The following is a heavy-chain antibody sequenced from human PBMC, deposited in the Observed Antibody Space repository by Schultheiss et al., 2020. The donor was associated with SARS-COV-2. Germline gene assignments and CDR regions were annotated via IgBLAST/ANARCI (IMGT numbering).Heavy chain of an antibody. D-gene: IGHD3-16*01. V-gene: IGHV4-31*03. CDR1: GGSISSGGYY. CDR3: ARDLAGHDAFDI. Sequence: SETLCLTCTVSGGSISSGGYYWSWIRQHPGKGLEWIGYIYYSGNTYYNPSLKSRVFISVDTSKNQFSLRLSSVTAADTAVYYCARDLAGHDAFDIWGQGTMVTVSS. CDR2: IYYSGNT. J-gene: IGHJ3*02.